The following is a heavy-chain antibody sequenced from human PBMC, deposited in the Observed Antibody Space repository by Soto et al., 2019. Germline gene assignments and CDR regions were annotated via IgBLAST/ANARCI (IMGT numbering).Heavy chain of an antibody. Sequence: GGSLRLSCAASGFTFSNYAVSWVRQAPGKGLEWVSTISGGGGIYYADSVKGRFTISRDNSKNTLYLQMNSLRAEDTAVYYCAKVLCLEGLCYYYYGLDVWGQGTTVTVSS. CDR1: GFTFSNYA. CDR2: ISGGGGI. V-gene: IGHV3-23*01. CDR3: AKVLCLEGLCYYYYGLDV. J-gene: IGHJ6*02. D-gene: IGHD1-1*01.